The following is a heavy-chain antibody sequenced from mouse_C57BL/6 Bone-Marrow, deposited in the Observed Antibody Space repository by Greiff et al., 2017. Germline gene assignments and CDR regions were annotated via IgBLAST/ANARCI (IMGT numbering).Heavy chain of an antibody. D-gene: IGHD1-1*01. Sequence: VQLQQPGAGLVKPGASVKLSCKASGYTFTSYWMHWVKQRPGQGLEWIGMIHPNSGSTNYNEKFKSKATLTVDESSSTAYMQLSSLTSEDSAVYYCAFITTVVDWYFDVWGTGTTVTVSS. J-gene: IGHJ1*03. CDR3: AFITTVVDWYFDV. V-gene: IGHV1-64*01. CDR2: IHPNSGST. CDR1: GYTFTSYW.